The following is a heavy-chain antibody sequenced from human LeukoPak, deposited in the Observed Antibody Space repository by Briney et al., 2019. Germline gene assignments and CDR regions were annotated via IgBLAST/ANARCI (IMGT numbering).Heavy chain of an antibody. J-gene: IGHJ5*02. Sequence: SETLSLTCTLSVGSLRSYHWSWIRQPPGKGLEWIGYIYYSGTTKYNPSLKSRITISVDTSKNQFSLKLSSVTAADTAVYYCARGQLGSGMDDPWGQGTLVTVSS. CDR1: VGSLRSYH. CDR3: ARGQLGSGMDDP. CDR2: IYYSGTT. V-gene: IGHV4-59*01. D-gene: IGHD3-10*01.